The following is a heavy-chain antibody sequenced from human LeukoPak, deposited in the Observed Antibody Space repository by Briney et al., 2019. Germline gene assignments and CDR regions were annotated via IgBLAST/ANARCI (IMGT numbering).Heavy chain of an antibody. D-gene: IGHD6-19*01. J-gene: IGHJ4*02. V-gene: IGHV1-24*01. CDR1: GYTLAELS. Sequence: ASDKVSCKVSGYTLAELSMQWVRQAPGKGIEWMGGFDLEDGETIYAQKFQGRVTMTEDTSTDTAYMELSSLRSEDTAVYYCATGLVGIDYWGQGTLVTVSS. CDR3: ATGLVGIDY. CDR2: FDLEDGET.